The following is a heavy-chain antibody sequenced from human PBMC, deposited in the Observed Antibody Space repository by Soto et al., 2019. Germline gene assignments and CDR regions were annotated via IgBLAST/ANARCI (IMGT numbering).Heavy chain of an antibody. V-gene: IGHV4-59*01. Sequence: NPSETLSLTCTVSGGSISIYYWNWIRQPPGKGLEWIGYVHYSGTTSYNPSVESRVTISLDTSKNQFSLRLTSVTAADTAVYYCARRWSGTDYWGQGTLVTVSS. CDR1: GGSISIYY. CDR2: VHYSGTT. CDR3: ARRWSGTDY. D-gene: IGHD3-10*01. J-gene: IGHJ4*02.